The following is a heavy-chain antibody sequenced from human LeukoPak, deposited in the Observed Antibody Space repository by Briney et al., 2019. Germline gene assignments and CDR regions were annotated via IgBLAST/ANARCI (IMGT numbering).Heavy chain of an antibody. J-gene: IGHJ5*02. CDR2: INHSGST. CDR1: GGSFSGYY. V-gene: IGHV4-34*01. CDR3: ARLIKITTFGVVIGLDP. D-gene: IGHD3-3*01. Sequence: PSETQSLTXAVYGGSFSGYYWSWIRQPPGKGLEWIGEINHSGSTNYNPSLKSRVTISVDTSKNQFSLKLSSVTAADTAVYYCARLIKITTFGVVIGLDPWGQGTLVTVSS.